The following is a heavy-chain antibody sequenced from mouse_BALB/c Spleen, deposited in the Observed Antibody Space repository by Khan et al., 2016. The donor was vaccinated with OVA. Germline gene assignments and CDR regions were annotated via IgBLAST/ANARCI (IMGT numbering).Heavy chain of an antibody. CDR3: ARSNSYWYFDV. V-gene: IGHV9-3-1*01. D-gene: IGHD4-1*02. CDR1: GYTFTNYR. CDR2: INTYTGEP. J-gene: IGHJ1*01. Sequence: QIQLVQSGPELKKPGETVKISCKASGYTFTNYRMNWVKQAPGKGLKWMGWINTYTGEPTYADDLKGRSAFSLETSASTAYLQIKNLKNEDTATYFCARSNSYWYFDVWGAGTTVTVSS.